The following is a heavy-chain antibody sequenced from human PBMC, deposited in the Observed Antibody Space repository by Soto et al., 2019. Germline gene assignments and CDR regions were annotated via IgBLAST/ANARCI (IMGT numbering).Heavy chain of an antibody. CDR3: GRDAGQGYGAYVGDFDY. J-gene: IGHJ4*02. D-gene: IGHD4-17*01. Sequence: QVQLVQSGAEVKKPGSSVKVSCKASGGTFSSYAISWVRQAPGQGLEWMGGIIPIFGTANYAQKFQGRVTITADKSTSTAYMELSSLRSEDAAVYYCGRDAGQGYGAYVGDFDYWGQGTLVTVSS. CDR1: GGTFSSYA. V-gene: IGHV1-69*06. CDR2: IIPIFGTA.